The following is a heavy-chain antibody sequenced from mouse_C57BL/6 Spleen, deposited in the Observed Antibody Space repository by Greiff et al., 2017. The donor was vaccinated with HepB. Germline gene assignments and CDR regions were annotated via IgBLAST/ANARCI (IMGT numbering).Heavy chain of an antibody. D-gene: IGHD2-3*01. CDR3: ARSDDGYYYFDY. CDR1: GYAFSSYW. CDR2: IYPGDGDT. J-gene: IGHJ2*01. Sequence: QVQLQQSGAELVKPGASVKISCKASGYAFSSYWMNWVKQRPGKGLEWIGQIYPGDGDTNYNGKFKGKATLTADKSSSTAYMQLSSLTSEDSAVYFCARSDDGYYYFDYWGQGTTLTVSS. V-gene: IGHV1-80*01.